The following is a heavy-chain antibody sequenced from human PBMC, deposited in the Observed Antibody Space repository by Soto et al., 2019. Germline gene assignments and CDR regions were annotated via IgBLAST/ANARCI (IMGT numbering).Heavy chain of an antibody. CDR1: GFTFSSYW. CDR3: AIDVGLQWGVFYYYYYYMDV. Sequence: PGGSLRLSCAASGFTFSSYWMSWVRQAPGKGLEWVANIKQDGSEKYYVDSVKGRFTISRDNAKNSLYLQMNSLRAEDTAVYFCAIDVGLQWGVFYYYYYYMDVWGKGTTVTVSS. V-gene: IGHV3-7*01. J-gene: IGHJ6*03. D-gene: IGHD1-26*01. CDR2: IKQDGSEK.